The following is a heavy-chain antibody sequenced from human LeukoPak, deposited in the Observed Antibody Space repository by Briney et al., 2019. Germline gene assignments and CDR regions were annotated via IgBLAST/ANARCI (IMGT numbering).Heavy chain of an antibody. D-gene: IGHD1-26*01. J-gene: IGHJ4*02. CDR3: ARGGRWESHTDY. CDR1: GYTFTDYG. Sequence: ASVKVSCKASGYTFTDYGITWMRQTPTQGLQWMGWISAYNGNTNYAQDIQGRATMTTDTSTTTAYMELRNLRSDDTAVYYCARGGRWESHTDYWGQGTLVTVSS. CDR2: ISAYNGNT. V-gene: IGHV1-18*01.